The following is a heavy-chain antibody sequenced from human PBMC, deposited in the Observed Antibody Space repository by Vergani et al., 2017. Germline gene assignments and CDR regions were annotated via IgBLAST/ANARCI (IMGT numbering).Heavy chain of an antibody. CDR3: ARDSWTSELRGVYWFDT. Sequence: QVQLQESGPGLVKPSQTLSLTCTVPGGSITSGSFYWSWIRQPAGKGLEWIGRIHSSGTTNYNPSLKSRVTLSVDTSKNQLSLRMTSVTAADTAVYYCARDSWTSELRGVYWFDTWGQGTLVSVSS. D-gene: IGHD3-10*01. V-gene: IGHV4-61*02. CDR1: GGSITSGSFY. J-gene: IGHJ5*02. CDR2: IHSSGTT.